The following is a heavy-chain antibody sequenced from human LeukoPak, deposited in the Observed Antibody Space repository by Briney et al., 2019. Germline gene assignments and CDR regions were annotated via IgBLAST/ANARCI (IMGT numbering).Heavy chain of an antibody. CDR1: GGSISSSSYY. CDR2: IYTSGST. J-gene: IGHJ6*04. Sequence: SETLSLTCTVSGGSISSSSYYWGWIRQPPGKGLEWIGRIYTSGSTNYNPSLKSRVTISVDTSKNQFSLKLSSVTAADTAVYYCARDLAARWGYMDVWGKGTTVTVSS. D-gene: IGHD6-6*01. V-gene: IGHV4-39*07. CDR3: ARDLAARWGYMDV.